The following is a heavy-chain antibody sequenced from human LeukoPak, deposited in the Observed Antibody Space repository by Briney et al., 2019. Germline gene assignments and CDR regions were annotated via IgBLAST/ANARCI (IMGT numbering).Heavy chain of an antibody. CDR1: GYTISSGYF. CDR2: ICHSGST. D-gene: IGHD6-19*01. V-gene: IGHV4-38-2*01. Sequence: SETLSLTCAVSGYTISSGYFWGWIRQPPGKVLEWIGSICHSGSTYYNPSLKSRVTISVDTSKNQFSLKLSCVTTPDTAVYYCARRGSGWQKYYYYYYYMDVWGKGTTVTVYS. J-gene: IGHJ6*03. CDR3: ARRGSGWQKYYYYYYYMDV.